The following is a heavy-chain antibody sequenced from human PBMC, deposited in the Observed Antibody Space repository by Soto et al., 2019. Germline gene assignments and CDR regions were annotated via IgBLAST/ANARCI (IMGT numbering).Heavy chain of an antibody. CDR3: ARDQEGQLWLPGYGMDV. CDR1: GGTFSSYA. V-gene: IGHV1-69*13. CDR2: IIPIFGTA. D-gene: IGHD5-18*01. Sequence: GASVKVSCKASGGTFSSYAISWLRQSPGQGLEWMGGIIPIFGTANYAQKFQGRVTITADESTSTAYMELSSLRSEDTAVYYCARDQEGQLWLPGYGMDVWGQGTTVTVSS. J-gene: IGHJ6*02.